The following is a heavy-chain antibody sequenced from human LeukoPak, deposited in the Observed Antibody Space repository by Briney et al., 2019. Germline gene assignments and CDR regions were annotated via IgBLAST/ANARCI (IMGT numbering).Heavy chain of an antibody. J-gene: IGHJ5*02. CDR3: ARDSATVTSTSSWFDP. V-gene: IGHV3-21*01. CDR1: GFTFSSHS. D-gene: IGHD4-17*01. Sequence: GGSLRLSCAASGFTFSSHSMNWVRQAPGKGLEWVSSISSSSNYIYYADSVKGRFTSSRDNAKKSLYLQMNSLRAEDTAVYYCARDSATVTSTSSWFDPWGLGTLVTVSS. CDR2: ISSSSNYI.